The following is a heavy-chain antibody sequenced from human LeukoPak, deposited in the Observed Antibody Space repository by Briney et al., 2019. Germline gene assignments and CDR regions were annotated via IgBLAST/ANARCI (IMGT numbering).Heavy chain of an antibody. D-gene: IGHD6-19*01. CDR2: IDWDDDK. CDR3: ARPTGSGWRFFDY. J-gene: IGHJ4*02. Sequence: RMSGTALVKPTQTLTLTCTFSGFSLSTSGMFVSWIRQPPGKALEWLARIDWDDDKYYSTSLKTRLTISKDTSKNQVVLTMTNMDPVDTATYYCARPTGSGWRFFDYWGQGTLVTVSS. CDR1: GFSLSTSGMF. V-gene: IGHV2-70*11.